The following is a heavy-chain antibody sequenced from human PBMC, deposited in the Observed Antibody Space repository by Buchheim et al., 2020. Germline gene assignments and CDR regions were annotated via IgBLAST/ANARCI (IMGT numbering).Heavy chain of an antibody. CDR2: INPDDGDT. D-gene: IGHD3-22*01. CDR1: GFSFTPYA. CDR3: GRDSRAVVIDY. J-gene: IGHJ4*02. Sequence: QVQLVQSGAEVTMPGASVTLSCKASGFSFTPYAVHWVRQAPGQRLEWMAWINPDDGDTKYSQKFQGRVTVTTDTSATTAYMELRSLRSEDTAVYYCGRDSRAVVIDYWGQGT. V-gene: IGHV1-3*01.